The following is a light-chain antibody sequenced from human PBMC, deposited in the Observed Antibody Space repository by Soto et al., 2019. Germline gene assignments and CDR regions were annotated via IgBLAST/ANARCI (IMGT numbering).Light chain of an antibody. CDR3: CSYAGGSNV. Sequence: QSVLTQPASVSGSPGQSITISCTGTSSDVGSYKFVSWYQQHPGKAPKLMIYEGSKRPSGVSDRFSGSKSGNTASLTISGLQAGDEADYFCCSYAGGSNVFGSGTKVTVL. CDR2: EGS. J-gene: IGLJ1*01. V-gene: IGLV2-23*03. CDR1: SSDVGSYKF.